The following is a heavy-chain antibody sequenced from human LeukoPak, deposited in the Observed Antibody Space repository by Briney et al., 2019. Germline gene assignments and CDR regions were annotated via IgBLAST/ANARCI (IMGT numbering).Heavy chain of an antibody. D-gene: IGHD3-10*01. CDR2: IRYDGSNK. J-gene: IGHJ4*02. CDR1: GFTFSSYG. Sequence: PGGSLRLSCAASGFTFSSYGMHWVRQAPGKGQEWVAFIRYDGSNKYYADSVKGRFTISRDNSKNTLYLQMNSLRAEDTAVYYCAKEIWFGEFLGFDYWGQGTLVTVSS. V-gene: IGHV3-30*02. CDR3: AKEIWFGEFLGFDY.